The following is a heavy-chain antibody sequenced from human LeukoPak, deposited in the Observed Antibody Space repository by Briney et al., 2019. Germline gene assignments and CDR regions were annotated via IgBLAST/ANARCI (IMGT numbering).Heavy chain of an antibody. V-gene: IGHV1-2*02. CDR2: INPKNGGT. D-gene: IGHD5-24*01. J-gene: IGHJ4*02. Sequence: SVKVSCKASGYTFSGYYMQWVRQAPGQGPEGMGWINPKNGGTNYAQKFQGRVTLTRDTSISTAYMELSGLRSDDTAVYYCARTYEKMATMGAFHYWGQGTLVTVSS. CDR3: ARTYEKMATMGAFHY. CDR1: GYTFSGYY.